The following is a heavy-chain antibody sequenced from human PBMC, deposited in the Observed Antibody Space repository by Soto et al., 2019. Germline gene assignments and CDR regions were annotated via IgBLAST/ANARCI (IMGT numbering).Heavy chain of an antibody. Sequence: PSETLSLTCTVSGGSISSYYWSWIRQPPGKGLEWIGYIYYSGSTNYNPSLKSRVTISVDTSKNQFSLKLSSVTAADTAVYYCARRPSGGPRKYYFDYWGQGTLVTVSS. D-gene: IGHD2-15*01. CDR1: GGSISSYY. J-gene: IGHJ4*02. V-gene: IGHV4-59*08. CDR2: IYYSGST. CDR3: ARRPSGGPRKYYFDY.